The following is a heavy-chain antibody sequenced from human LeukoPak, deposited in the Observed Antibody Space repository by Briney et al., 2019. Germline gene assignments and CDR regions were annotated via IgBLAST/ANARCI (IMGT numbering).Heavy chain of an antibody. CDR3: ARALRYFDWLLGY. CDR2: INHSGST. CDR1: GGSFSGYY. V-gene: IGHV4-34*01. J-gene: IGHJ4*02. Sequence: SETLPLTCAVYGGSFSGYYLSWIRQPPGKGLEWIGEINHSGSTNYNPSLKSRVTISVDTSKNQFSLKLSSVTAADTAVYYCARALRYFDWLLGYWGQGTPGTVSS. D-gene: IGHD3-9*01.